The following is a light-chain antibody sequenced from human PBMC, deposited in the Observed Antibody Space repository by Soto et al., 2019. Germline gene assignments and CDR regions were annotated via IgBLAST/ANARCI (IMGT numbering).Light chain of an antibody. CDR2: SNN. J-gene: IGLJ2*01. CDR3: AAWDDSLSGPV. Sequence: QSVLTQPPSASGTPGQRVTISCSGGSSNIGSNSVNWYQQLQGTAPRLLIYSNNQRPSGVPDRFSGSKSGTSASLAISGLRSEDEADFYCAAWDDSLSGPVFGGGTKLTVL. V-gene: IGLV1-44*01. CDR1: SSNIGSNS.